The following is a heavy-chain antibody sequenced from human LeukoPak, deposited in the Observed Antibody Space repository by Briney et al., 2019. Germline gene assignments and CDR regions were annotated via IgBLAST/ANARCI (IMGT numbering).Heavy chain of an antibody. D-gene: IGHD1-26*01. CDR3: VKLRGIYLDFDS. CDR2: IIGSGGYS. J-gene: IGHJ4*02. Sequence: SGGSLRLSCAASGFTFSSYAMSWVRQAPGKGLEWVSAIIGSGGYSYYADSVKGRFTISRDNSKNTLSLQMDSLRAEDTAVYYCVKLRGIYLDFDSWGRGTLVSVSS. CDR1: GFTFSSYA. V-gene: IGHV3-23*01.